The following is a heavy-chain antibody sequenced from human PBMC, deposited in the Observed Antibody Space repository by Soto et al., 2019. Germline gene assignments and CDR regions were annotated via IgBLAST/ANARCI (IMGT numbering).Heavy chain of an antibody. CDR3: ARVDNWNDGY. V-gene: IGHV1-69*06. J-gene: IGHJ4*02. D-gene: IGHD1-20*01. Sequence: ASVKVSCKASGGTFSSYAISWVRQAPGQGLEWMGGVIPIFGTANYAQKFQGRVTITADKSTSTAYMELSSLRSEDTAVYYCARVDNWNDGYWGQGTLVTVSS. CDR2: VIPIFGTA. CDR1: GGTFSSYA.